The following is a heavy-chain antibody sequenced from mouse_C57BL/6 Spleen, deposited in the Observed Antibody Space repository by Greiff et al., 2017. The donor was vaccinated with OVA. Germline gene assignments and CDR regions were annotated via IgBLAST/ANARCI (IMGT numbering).Heavy chain of an antibody. Sequence: VQGVESGAELVKPGASVKISCKASGYAFSSYWMNWVKQRPGKGLEWIGQIYPGDGDTNYNGKFKGKATLTADKSSSTAYMQLSSLTSEDSAVYFCARSYYYGSAWFAYWGQGTLVTVSA. V-gene: IGHV1-80*01. CDR3: ARSYYYGSAWFAY. CDR1: GYAFSSYW. J-gene: IGHJ3*01. D-gene: IGHD1-1*01. CDR2: IYPGDGDT.